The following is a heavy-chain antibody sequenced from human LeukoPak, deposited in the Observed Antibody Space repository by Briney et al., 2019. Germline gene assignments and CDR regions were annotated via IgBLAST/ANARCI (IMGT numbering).Heavy chain of an antibody. CDR2: IHTSGST. CDR3: AREGSSWYEIRMPWFDP. D-gene: IGHD6-13*01. Sequence: SETLSLTCTVSGGSISSYYWSWIRQPAGKGLEWIGRIHTSGSTNYSPSLKSRVTMSVDTSKNQFSLKLSSVTAADTAVYYCAREGSSWYEIRMPWFDPWGQGTLVTVSS. V-gene: IGHV4-4*07. J-gene: IGHJ5*02. CDR1: GGSISSYY.